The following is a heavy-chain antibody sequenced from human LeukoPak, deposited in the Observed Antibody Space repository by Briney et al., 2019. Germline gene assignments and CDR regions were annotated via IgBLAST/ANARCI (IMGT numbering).Heavy chain of an antibody. CDR2: IWYDGTHK. J-gene: IGHJ4*02. Sequence: GGSLRLSCAASGFTFSSCGFHWVRQAPGKGLEWVAVIWYDGTHKYYADSVKGRLTISRDNSKNTVYLQMNSLRAEDTAVYYCVKDRGDGYRGLDYWGQGTLVTVSS. V-gene: IGHV3-33*06. D-gene: IGHD5-24*01. CDR1: GFTFSSCG. CDR3: VKDRGDGYRGLDY.